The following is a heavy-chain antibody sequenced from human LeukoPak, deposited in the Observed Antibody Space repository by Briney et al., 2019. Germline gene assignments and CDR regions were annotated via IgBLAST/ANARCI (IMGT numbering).Heavy chain of an antibody. CDR2: ISYDGSNK. CDR3: AQEKTGPYYFDY. J-gene: IGHJ4*02. CDR1: GFTFSAYG. V-gene: IGHV3-30*18. D-gene: IGHD7-27*01. Sequence: PGGSLRLSCVASGFTFSAYGMHWVRQAPGKGLEWVAVISYDGSNKYYADSVKGRFTISRDNSKNTLYLQMNSLRAEDTAVYYCAQEKTGPYYFDYWGQGILVTVS.